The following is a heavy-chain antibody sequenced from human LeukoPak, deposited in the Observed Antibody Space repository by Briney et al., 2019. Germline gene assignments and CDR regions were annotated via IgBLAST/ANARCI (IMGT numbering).Heavy chain of an antibody. CDR1: GGSISSYY. V-gene: IGHV4-59*01. Sequence: PSETLSLTCTVSGGSISSYYWSWIRQPPGKGLEWIGYIYYSGSTNYNPSLKSRVTISVDTSKNQFSLKLSSVTAADTAVYYCARGRSTITMVRGVICYFDYWGQGTLVTVSS. D-gene: IGHD3-10*01. J-gene: IGHJ4*02. CDR2: IYYSGST. CDR3: ARGRSTITMVRGVICYFDY.